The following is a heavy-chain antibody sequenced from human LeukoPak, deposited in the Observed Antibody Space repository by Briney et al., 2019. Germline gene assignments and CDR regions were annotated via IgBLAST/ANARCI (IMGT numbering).Heavy chain of an antibody. CDR3: ARLAGVPYYYYGMDV. CDR2: IIPIFGTA. CDR1: GGTFSSYA. V-gene: IGHV1-69*05. D-gene: IGHD2-2*01. J-gene: IGHJ6*02. Sequence: SVKVSCKASGGTFSSYAISWVRQAPGQGLEWMGGIIPIFGTANYAQKFQGRVTITRDTSASTAYMELSSLRSEDTAVYYCARLAGVPYYYYGMDVWGQGTTVTVSS.